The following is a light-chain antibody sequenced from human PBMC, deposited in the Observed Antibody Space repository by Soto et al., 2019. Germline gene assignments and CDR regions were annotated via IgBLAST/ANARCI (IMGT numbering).Light chain of an antibody. CDR2: GAS. V-gene: IGKV3-20*01. Sequence: EIVLTQFLGTLSLTTGERATLSCRASQSVSSSYLAWYQQKPGQAPRLLIYGASSRATGIPDRFSGSGSGTDFTLTISRLEPEDFAVYYCQQYVSSPWTFGQGTKVDI. J-gene: IGKJ1*01. CDR3: QQYVSSPWT. CDR1: QSVSSSY.